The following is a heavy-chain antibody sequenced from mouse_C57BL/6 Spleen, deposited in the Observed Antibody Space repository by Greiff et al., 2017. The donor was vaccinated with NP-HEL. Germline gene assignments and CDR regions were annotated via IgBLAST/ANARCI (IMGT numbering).Heavy chain of an antibody. CDR3: ARSHYYGSPYYAMDY. V-gene: IGHV1-22*01. J-gene: IGHJ4*01. D-gene: IGHD1-1*01. CDR2: INPNNGGT. Sequence: VQLQQSGPELVKPGASVKMSCKASGYTFTDYNMHWVKQSHGKSLEWIGYINPNNGGTSYNQKFKGKATLTVNKSSSTAYMELRSLTSEDSAVYYCARSHYYGSPYYAMDYWGQGTSVTVSS. CDR1: GYTFTDYN.